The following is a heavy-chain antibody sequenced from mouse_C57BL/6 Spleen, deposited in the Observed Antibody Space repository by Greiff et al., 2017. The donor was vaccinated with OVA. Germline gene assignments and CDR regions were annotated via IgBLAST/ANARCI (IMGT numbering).Heavy chain of an antibody. V-gene: IGHV1-81*01. D-gene: IGHD1-1*01. CDR2: IYPRSGNT. CDR1: GYTFTSYG. Sequence: VKLMESGAELARPGASVKLSCKASGYTFTSYGISWVKQRTGQGLEWIGEIYPRSGNTYYYEQFKGKATLTADKSSRTAYMELRSLTSEDSSVDFCAREGEITTVVAGDYWGQGTTLTVSS. J-gene: IGHJ2*01. CDR3: AREGEITTVVAGDY.